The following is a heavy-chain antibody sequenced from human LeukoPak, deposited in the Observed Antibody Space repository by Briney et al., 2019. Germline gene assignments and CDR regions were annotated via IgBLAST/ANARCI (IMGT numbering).Heavy chain of an antibody. V-gene: IGHV3-21*01. J-gene: IGHJ5*02. CDR2: ISSSSSYI. CDR3: ARDPKYYDILTGPMT. CDR1: GFTFSSYS. D-gene: IGHD3-9*01. Sequence: PGGSLRLSCAASGFTFSSYSMNWVRQAPGEGLEWVSSISSSSSYIYYADSVKGRFTISRDNAKNSLYLQMNSLRAEDTAVYYCARDPKYYDILTGPMTWGQGTLVTVSS.